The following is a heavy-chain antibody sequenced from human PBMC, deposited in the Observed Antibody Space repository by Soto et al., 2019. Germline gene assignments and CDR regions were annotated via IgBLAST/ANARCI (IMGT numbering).Heavy chain of an antibody. CDR1: GGSISRGGYY. CDR3: ARLDDSSGNTPFDF. Sequence: SVTLSLTCTVSGGSISRGGYYWSWIRQRPGKGLEWIGHVYYSGTTYSNPSLRSRIAISVDTSENHFSLKLSSLTAADTAIYFCARLDDSSGNTPFDFWGQGILVTVSS. D-gene: IGHD3-22*01. V-gene: IGHV4-31*03. J-gene: IGHJ4*02. CDR2: VYYSGTT.